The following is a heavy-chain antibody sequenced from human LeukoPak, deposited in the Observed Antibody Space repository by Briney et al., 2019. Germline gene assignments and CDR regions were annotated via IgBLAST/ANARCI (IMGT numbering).Heavy chain of an antibody. CDR2: FDPEDGET. CDR3: ATLVATIQPYYYCYYMDV. Sequence: ASVKVSCKVSGYTLTELSMHWVRQAPGKGLEWMGGFDPEDGETIYAQKFQGRVTMTEDTSTDTAYMELSSLRSEDTAVYYCATLVATIQPYYYCYYMDVWGKGTTVTDSS. D-gene: IGHD5-12*01. CDR1: GYTLTELS. V-gene: IGHV1-24*01. J-gene: IGHJ6*03.